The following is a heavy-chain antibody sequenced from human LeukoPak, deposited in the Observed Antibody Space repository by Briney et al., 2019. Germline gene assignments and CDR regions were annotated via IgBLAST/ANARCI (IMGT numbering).Heavy chain of an antibody. CDR2: IYHSGST. D-gene: IGHD3-3*01. V-gene: IGHV4-38-2*02. J-gene: IGHJ4*02. CDR1: GYSISSGYY. Sequence: PSETLSLTCTVSGYSISSGYYWGWIRQPPGKGLEWIGSIYHSGSTYYNPSLKSRVTISVDTSKNQFSLKLSSVTAADTAVYYCAREGSPLYYDFWSGYYKYVTSEFDYWGQGTLVTVSS. CDR3: AREGSPLYYDFWSGYYKYVTSEFDY.